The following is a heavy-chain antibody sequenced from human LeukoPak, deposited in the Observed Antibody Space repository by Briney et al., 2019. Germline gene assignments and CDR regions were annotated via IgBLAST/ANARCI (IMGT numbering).Heavy chain of an antibody. D-gene: IGHD3-22*01. V-gene: IGHV3-33*05. Sequence: GRSLRLSCATSGFTFSIYAMHWVRHAPGKGLEWVALLAYDGTNEYYADSVKGRFTISRDNSKNTLYLQMNSLRAEDTAVYYCAKAIKRESMIVVVALDYWGQGTLVTVSS. J-gene: IGHJ4*02. CDR1: GFTFSIYA. CDR2: LAYDGTNE. CDR3: AKAIKRESMIVVVALDY.